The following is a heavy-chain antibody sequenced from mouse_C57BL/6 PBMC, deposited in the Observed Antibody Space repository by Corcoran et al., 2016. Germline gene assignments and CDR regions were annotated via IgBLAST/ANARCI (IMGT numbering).Heavy chain of an antibody. J-gene: IGHJ2*01. Sequence: QVQLQQSGAELARPGASVKLSCKASGYTFTSYGISWVKQRTGQGLEWIGEIYPRSGNTYYNEKFKGKATLTADKTSSTAYMELRSLTSEDSAVYFCARYEITTVGARGNFDYWGQGTTLTVSS. D-gene: IGHD1-1*01. V-gene: IGHV1-81*01. CDR1: GYTFTSYG. CDR2: IYPRSGNT. CDR3: ARYEITTVGARGNFDY.